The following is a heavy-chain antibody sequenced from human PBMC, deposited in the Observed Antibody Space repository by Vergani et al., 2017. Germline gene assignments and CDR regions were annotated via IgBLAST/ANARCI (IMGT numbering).Heavy chain of an antibody. J-gene: IGHJ4*02. V-gene: IGHV3-21*01. CDR2: ISSSSGYI. CDR1: GFTFSIYS. D-gene: IGHD3-10*01. Sequence: EVQLVESGGGLVKPGGSLRLSCAASGFTFSIYSMNWVRQAPGKGLEWVSSISSSSGYIYYADSVKGRITISRDNAKNSLYLQMNSLRPEDTEVYYCARGGITMVRGVITDWGQGTLVTVSS. CDR3: ARGGITMVRGVITD.